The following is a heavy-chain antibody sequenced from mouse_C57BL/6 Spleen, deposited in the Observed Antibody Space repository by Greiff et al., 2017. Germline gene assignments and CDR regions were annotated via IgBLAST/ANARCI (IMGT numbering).Heavy chain of an antibody. J-gene: IGHJ4*01. CDR3: TRIYDYDSAMDY. D-gene: IGHD2-4*01. CDR2: ISSGGDYI. CDR1: GFTFSSYA. Sequence: EVQLVESGEGLVKPGGSLKLSCAASGFTFSSYAMSWVRQTPEKRLEWVAYISSGGDYIYYADTVKGRFTISRDNARNTLYLQMSSLKSEDTAMYYCTRIYDYDSAMDYWGQGTSVTVSS. V-gene: IGHV5-9-1*02.